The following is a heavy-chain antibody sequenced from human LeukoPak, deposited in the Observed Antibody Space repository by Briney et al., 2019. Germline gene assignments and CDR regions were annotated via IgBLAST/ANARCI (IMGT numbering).Heavy chain of an antibody. Sequence: PAGSLTLSCAVSGFSSGGYAMGWVRQPPGKGLEWVATISGSGYETYYADSVKGRFTVSRDKAKNTLYLQMNSLRAEDTAVYYCVRDVWGDREGFFEYWGQGALVTVSS. J-gene: IGHJ4*02. CDR2: ISGSGYET. D-gene: IGHD5-24*01. V-gene: IGHV3-23*01. CDR1: GFSSGGYA. CDR3: VRDVWGDREGFFEY.